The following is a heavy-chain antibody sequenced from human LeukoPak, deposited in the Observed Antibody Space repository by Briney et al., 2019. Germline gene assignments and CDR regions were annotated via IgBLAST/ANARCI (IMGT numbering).Heavy chain of an antibody. J-gene: IGHJ4*02. CDR2: INHSGST. V-gene: IGHV4-34*01. CDR3: ARDRKGGSPRGAGDY. Sequence: SETLSLTCSVYSGSFSGYYWSWIRQPPGKGLEWIGEINHSGSTNYNPSLKRRVTISVDTSKNQFSLKLSSVTAADTAVYYCARDRKGGSPRGAGDYWGQGTLVTVSS. D-gene: IGHD1-26*01. CDR1: SGSFSGYY.